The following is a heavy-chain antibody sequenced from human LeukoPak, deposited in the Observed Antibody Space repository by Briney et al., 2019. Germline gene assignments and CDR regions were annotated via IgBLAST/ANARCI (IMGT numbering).Heavy chain of an antibody. J-gene: IGHJ4*02. CDR2: ISYDGSDK. Sequence: PGGSLRLSCAASGLTVSRNYMGWVRQAPGRGLEWVAVISYDGSDKYYADSVKGRFTISRDNSKNTLYLQMNSLRAEDTAVYYCAKEGYYYDSSGFNYFDYWGQGTLVTVSS. V-gene: IGHV3-30*18. CDR3: AKEGYYYDSSGFNYFDY. D-gene: IGHD3-22*01. CDR1: GLTVSRNY.